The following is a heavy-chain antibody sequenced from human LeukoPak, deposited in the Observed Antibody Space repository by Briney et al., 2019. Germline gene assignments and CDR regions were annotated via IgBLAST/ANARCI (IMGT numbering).Heavy chain of an antibody. J-gene: IGHJ6*02. V-gene: IGHV6-1*01. CDR3: ARDSGSFKMFYYYGMDV. Sequence: SQTLSLTSALSGDSVSTNSAAWNWVRQSPSRGLEWLGRTYYRAKWYNHYALSVESRLTINPDTSQNQFSLQLNSVTPEDTAVYYCARDSGSFKMFYYYGMDVWAQGTTVTVSS. CDR1: GDSVSTNSAA. D-gene: IGHD1-26*01. CDR2: TYYRAKWYN.